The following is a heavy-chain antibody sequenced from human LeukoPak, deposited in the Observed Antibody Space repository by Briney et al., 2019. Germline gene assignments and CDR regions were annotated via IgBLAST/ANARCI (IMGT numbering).Heavy chain of an antibody. D-gene: IGHD3-9*01. CDR1: GGSLSSGDYY. Sequence: SETLSLTCTVSGGSLSSGDYYWSWIRQPPGKGLEWIGYIYYSGSTHYNPSLKSRVTISVDTSKNQFSLKLSSVTAADTAVYYCAREFSRYFDWFNSPGGIDYWGQGTLVTVSS. CDR3: AREFSRYFDWFNSPGGIDY. CDR2: IYYSGST. V-gene: IGHV4-30-4*08. J-gene: IGHJ4*02.